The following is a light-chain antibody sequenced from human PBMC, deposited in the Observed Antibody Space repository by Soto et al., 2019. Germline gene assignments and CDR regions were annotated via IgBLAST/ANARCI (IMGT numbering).Light chain of an antibody. CDR2: DNN. CDR3: GTWDSSLSAYV. J-gene: IGLJ1*01. V-gene: IGLV1-51*01. Sequence: QSVLTHPPSVSAAPGQKVTISCSGSNSNIGNNYVSWYQQLPGTASKLPIYDNNTRPTDIPDRFFGSKSSTPATLGTTGLQSGDEADYYCGTWDSSLSAYVFGTGTKVTVL. CDR1: NSNIGNNY.